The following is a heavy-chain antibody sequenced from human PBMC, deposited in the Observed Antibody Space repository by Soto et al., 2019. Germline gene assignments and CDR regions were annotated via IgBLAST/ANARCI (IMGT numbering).Heavy chain of an antibody. CDR3: AKDSLTDQQLLFYYFDD. CDR1: GFTFSSYA. J-gene: IGHJ4*02. D-gene: IGHD2-21*01. V-gene: IGHV3-23*01. CDR2: ISGSVGST. Sequence: EVQLLESGGGLVQPGGSLRLSCAASGFTFSSYAMSWVRQAPGKGLEWVSAISGSVGSTDYADSVKGRFTISRDNSTNTLYLQKNSMRTEDTAVNSCAKDSLTDQQLLFYYFDDWGQGTLVTVSS.